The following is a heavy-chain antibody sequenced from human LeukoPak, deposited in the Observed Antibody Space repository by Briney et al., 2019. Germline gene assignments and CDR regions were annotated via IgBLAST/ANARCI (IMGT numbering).Heavy chain of an antibody. CDR2: FHYSGTT. J-gene: IGHJ4*02. V-gene: IGHV4-59*01. CDR3: ARGPYYDSFDY. CDR1: GGSISTYY. D-gene: IGHD3-22*01. Sequence: SETLSLTCTVSGGSISTYYWSWIRQPPGKGLEWIGYFHYSGTTNYNPSLKSRVTISVDTSKNQFSLKLSSVTAADTAVYYCARGPYYDSFDYWGQGTLVTVSS.